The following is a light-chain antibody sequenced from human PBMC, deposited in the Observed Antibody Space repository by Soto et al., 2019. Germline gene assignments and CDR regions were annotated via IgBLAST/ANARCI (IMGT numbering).Light chain of an antibody. J-gene: IGKJ4*01. V-gene: IGKV3-15*01. CDR1: QTVSTN. Sequence: VVPQSHATLSVSPGERATLSCRANQTVSTNLAWYQQKPGQPPRLLIYAASTRATGVPARFSGSGSGTEFTLTISSLQSEDFGVYYCQQYNKWPPLTFGGGTKVDIK. CDR2: AAS. CDR3: QQYNKWPPLT.